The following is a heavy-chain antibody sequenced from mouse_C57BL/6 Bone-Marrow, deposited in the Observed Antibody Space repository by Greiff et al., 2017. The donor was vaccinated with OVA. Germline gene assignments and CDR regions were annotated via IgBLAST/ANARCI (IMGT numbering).Heavy chain of an antibody. V-gene: IGHV1-39*01. J-gene: IGHJ3*01. D-gene: IGHD1-1*01. CDR1: GYSFTDYN. Sequence: VQLKQSGPELVKPGASVKISCKASGYSFTDYNMNWVKQSNGKSLEWIGVINPNYGTTSYNQKFKGKATLTVDQSSSTAYMQLNSLTSEDSAVYYCARWGYGSSYPAWFAYWGQGTLVTVSA. CDR2: INPNYGTT. CDR3: ARWGYGSSYPAWFAY.